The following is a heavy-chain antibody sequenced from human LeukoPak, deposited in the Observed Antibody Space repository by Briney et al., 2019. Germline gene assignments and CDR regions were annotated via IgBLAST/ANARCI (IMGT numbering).Heavy chain of an antibody. J-gene: IGHJ4*02. Sequence: QAGGSLRLSCAASGFTFSSYAMNWVRQAPGKGLEWVSISGSGGNKYYADSVKGRFTISRDNSKNTLYLQMNSLRAEDTAVYYCAKARGATYGTYYFDYWGQGTLVTVSS. CDR3: AKARGATYGTYYFDY. CDR2: ISGSGGNK. CDR1: GFTFSSYA. V-gene: IGHV3-23*01. D-gene: IGHD4/OR15-4a*01.